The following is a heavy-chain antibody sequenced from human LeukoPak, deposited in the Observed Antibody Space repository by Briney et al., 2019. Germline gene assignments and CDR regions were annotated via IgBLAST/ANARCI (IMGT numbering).Heavy chain of an antibody. CDR1: GGSISSSTYY. Sequence: SETLSLTCTVSGGSISSSTYYWGWIRQPPGKGLEWIGEINHSGSTNYNPSLKSRVTISVDTSKNQFSLKLSSVTAADTAVYYCARVGDDYWGQGTLVTVSS. CDR3: ARVGDDY. J-gene: IGHJ4*02. V-gene: IGHV4-39*07. CDR2: INHSGST.